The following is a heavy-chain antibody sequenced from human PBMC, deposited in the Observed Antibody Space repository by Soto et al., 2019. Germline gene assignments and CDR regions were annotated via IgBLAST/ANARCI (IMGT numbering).Heavy chain of an antibody. CDR3: TSHSPEDMIRS. CDR1: GFTFSSHA. Sequence: EVQLVESGGGLVQRGGSLRLSCAASGFTFSSHAMSWVRQPPAKGLEWVSASGSSGATYYADSVKGRFIISRDNSKNTLYLEMNSLSPEDTGVYYCTSHSPEDMIRSWGQGTLVTVSS. D-gene: IGHD2-15*01. J-gene: IGHJ4*02. CDR2: SGSSGAT. V-gene: IGHV3-23*04.